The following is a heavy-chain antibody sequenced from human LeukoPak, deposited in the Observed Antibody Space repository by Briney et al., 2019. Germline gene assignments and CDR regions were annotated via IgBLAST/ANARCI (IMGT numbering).Heavy chain of an antibody. J-gene: IGHJ6*03. V-gene: IGHV4-59*01. D-gene: IGHD3-3*01. CDR3: ARDRTIFGVVGPLSYYMDV. CDR2: FYYSGST. CDR1: GGSISSYY. Sequence: SVTLSLTCTVSGGSISSYYWSWIRQPPGKGLEWIGYFYYSGSTNYNPSLKSRVTISVDTSKNQFSLKLSSVTAADTAVYYCARDRTIFGVVGPLSYYMDVWGKGTTVTVSS.